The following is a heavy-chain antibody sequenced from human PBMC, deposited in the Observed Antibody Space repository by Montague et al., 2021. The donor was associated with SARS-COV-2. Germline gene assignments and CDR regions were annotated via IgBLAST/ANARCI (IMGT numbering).Heavy chain of an antibody. D-gene: IGHD1-7*01. CDR1: GASVTSINW. Sequence: SETLSLTCAVSGASVTSINWWSWVRQPPGRGLEWIGEIYHTGITNYNPSLRSRVTISFDTSKNQFSLTLNSVTAADTAIYYCASQPVCQELYSWGQGTLVSVSS. V-gene: IGHV4-4*02. CDR3: ASQPVCQELYS. J-gene: IGHJ4*02. CDR2: IYHTGIT.